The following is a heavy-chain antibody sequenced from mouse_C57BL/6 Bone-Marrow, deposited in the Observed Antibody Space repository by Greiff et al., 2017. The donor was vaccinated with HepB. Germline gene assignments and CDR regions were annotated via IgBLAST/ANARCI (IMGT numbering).Heavy chain of an antibody. Sequence: EVKVVESGGGLVQPGGSLSLSCAASGFTFTDYYMSWVRQPPGKALEWLGFIRNKANGYTTEYSASVKGRFTISRDNSQSILYLQMNALRAEDSATYYCARFHYGSLPSWFAYWGQGTLVTVSA. V-gene: IGHV7-3*01. D-gene: IGHD1-1*01. CDR3: ARFHYGSLPSWFAY. CDR2: IRNKANGYTT. J-gene: IGHJ3*01. CDR1: GFTFTDYY.